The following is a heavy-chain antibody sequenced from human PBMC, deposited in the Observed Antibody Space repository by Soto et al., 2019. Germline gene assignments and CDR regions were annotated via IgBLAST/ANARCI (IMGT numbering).Heavy chain of an antibody. D-gene: IGHD1-7*01. CDR3: ARGGGITGTTHNWFDP. J-gene: IGHJ5*02. CDR2: IYYSGST. CDR1: GGSISSYY. Sequence: QVQLQESGPGLVKPSETLSLTCTVSGGSISSYYWSWIRQPPGKGLEWIGYIYYSGSTNYNPSLKSTVTTSVDPSKNQFSLKLSSVTAADTAVYYCARGGGITGTTHNWFDPWGQGTLVTVSS. V-gene: IGHV4-59*01.